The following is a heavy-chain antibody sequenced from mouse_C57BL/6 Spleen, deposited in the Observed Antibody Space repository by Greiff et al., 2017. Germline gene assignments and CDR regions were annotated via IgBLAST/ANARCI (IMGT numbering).Heavy chain of an antibody. CDR2: IDPETGGT. Sequence: QVQLQQSGAELVRPGASVTLSCKASGYTFTDYEMHWVKQTPVHGLEWIGAIDPETGGTAYNQKFKGKAILTADKSSSTAYMELRSLTSEDSAVYYCTRSGLPRWFAYWGQGTLVTGSA. D-gene: IGHD3-1*01. J-gene: IGHJ3*01. CDR3: TRSGLPRWFAY. V-gene: IGHV1-15*01. CDR1: GYTFTDYE.